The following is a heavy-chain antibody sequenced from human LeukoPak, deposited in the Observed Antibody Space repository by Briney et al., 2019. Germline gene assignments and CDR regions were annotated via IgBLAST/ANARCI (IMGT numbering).Heavy chain of an antibody. CDR3: AKHYDSSGYFYYYYMDV. V-gene: IGHV3-23*01. CDR1: GFTISSYA. CDR2: ISGSGGST. J-gene: IGHJ6*03. Sequence: GGSLRLSCAASGFTISSYAMSWVRQAPGKGPEWVSGISGSGGSTYYADSVKGRFTISRDNSKNTLYLQMNSLRAEDTAVYYCAKHYDSSGYFYYYYMDVWGKGTTVTVSS. D-gene: IGHD3-22*01.